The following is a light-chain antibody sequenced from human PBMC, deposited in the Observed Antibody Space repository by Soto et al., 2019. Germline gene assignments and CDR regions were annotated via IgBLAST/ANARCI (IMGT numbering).Light chain of an antibody. V-gene: IGKV4-1*01. Sequence: DIVMTQSPDSLAVSLGERATINCKSSQSVLYSSNNKNYLAWYQQKPGQPPKLLMYWASTRESGVPDRFSGSGSGTDFNLTLSSLQAEDVAVYYCQKDYSTPGWTFGQGTKVEIK. CDR3: QKDYSTPGWT. CDR1: QSVLYSSNNKNY. CDR2: WAS. J-gene: IGKJ1*01.